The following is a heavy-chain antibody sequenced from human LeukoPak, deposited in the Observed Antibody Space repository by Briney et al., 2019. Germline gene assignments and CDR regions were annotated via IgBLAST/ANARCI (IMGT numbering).Heavy chain of an antibody. D-gene: IGHD7-27*01. CDR2: INSDGSST. CDR1: GFTFSSYW. Sequence: EGSLRLSCAASGFTFSSYWMHWVRQAPGKGLVWVSRINSDGSSTSYADSVKGRFTISRDNAKNTLYLQMNSLRAKDTAVYYCASQQLGIDYFDYWGQGTLVTVSS. V-gene: IGHV3-74*01. J-gene: IGHJ4*02. CDR3: ASQQLGIDYFDY.